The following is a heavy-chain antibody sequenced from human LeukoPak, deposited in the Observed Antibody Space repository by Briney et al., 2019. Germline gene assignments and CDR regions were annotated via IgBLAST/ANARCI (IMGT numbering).Heavy chain of an antibody. CDR2: IKSISDGGTT. D-gene: IGHD3-3*01. J-gene: IGHJ4*02. V-gene: IGHV3-15*01. CDR3: STGFVGTASY. CDR1: GFTFSKTW. Sequence: GGSLRLSCAASGFTFSKTWMHWVRQAPGKGLEWVGRIKSISDGGTTDYAAPVKGRFTVSRDDSSNTLYLQINSLKSDDTAVYYCSTGFVGTASYWGQGTLVTVSS.